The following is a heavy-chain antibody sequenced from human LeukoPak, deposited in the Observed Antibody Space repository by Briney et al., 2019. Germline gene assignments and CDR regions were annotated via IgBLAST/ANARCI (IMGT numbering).Heavy chain of an antibody. CDR3: ARGGRGYEHFDY. J-gene: IGHJ4*02. V-gene: IGHV3-9*01. Sequence: QTGGSLRLSCAASGFTFDDYAMHWVRQAPGKGLEWVSGISWNSGSIGYADSVKGRFTISRDNSKNTLYLQMNSLRAEDTAVYYCARGGRGYEHFDYWGQGTLVTVSS. CDR1: GFTFDDYA. D-gene: IGHD5-12*01. CDR2: ISWNSGSI.